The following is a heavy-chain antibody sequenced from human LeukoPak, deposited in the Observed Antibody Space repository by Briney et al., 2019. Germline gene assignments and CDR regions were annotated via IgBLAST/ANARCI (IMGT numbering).Heavy chain of an antibody. Sequence: GRSLRLSCAASGFTFSSYAMHWVRQAPGKGLEWVAVISYDGSNKYYADSVKGRFTISRDNSKNTLYLQMNSLRAEDTAVYYCATPGVGYSSEYFDYYGMDVWGQGTTVTVSS. D-gene: IGHD2-15*01. V-gene: IGHV3-30*14. J-gene: IGHJ6*02. CDR1: GFTFSSYA. CDR3: ATPGVGYSSEYFDYYGMDV. CDR2: ISYDGSNK.